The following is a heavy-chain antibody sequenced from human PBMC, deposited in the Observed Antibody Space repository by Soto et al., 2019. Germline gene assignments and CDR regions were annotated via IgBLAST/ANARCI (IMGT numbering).Heavy chain of an antibody. V-gene: IGHV4-61*08. CDR1: GGSLSGGVDY. Sequence: PSETLALTWTVSGGSLSGGVDYWIVVRQPPGKVLEWIGYIYYSGSTNYNPSLKSRVTISVDTSKNQFSLKLSSVTAADTAVYYCARVASCGGDCPGAFDIWGQGTMLTVSS. CDR2: IYYSGST. CDR3: ARVASCGGDCPGAFDI. D-gene: IGHD2-21*02. J-gene: IGHJ3*02.